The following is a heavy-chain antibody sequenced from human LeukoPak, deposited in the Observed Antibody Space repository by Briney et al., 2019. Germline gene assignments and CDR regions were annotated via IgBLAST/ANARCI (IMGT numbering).Heavy chain of an antibody. Sequence: GGSLRLSCAASGFTVSSNYMSWVRQAPGKGLEWVSVIYSGGSTYYADSVKGRFTISRDNSKNTLYLQMNSLRAEDTAVYYCARGPDTIFGVVIRDYGMDVWGQGTTVTVSS. J-gene: IGHJ6*02. CDR2: IYSGGST. CDR3: ARGPDTIFGVVIRDYGMDV. D-gene: IGHD3-3*01. CDR1: GFTVSSNY. V-gene: IGHV3-66*01.